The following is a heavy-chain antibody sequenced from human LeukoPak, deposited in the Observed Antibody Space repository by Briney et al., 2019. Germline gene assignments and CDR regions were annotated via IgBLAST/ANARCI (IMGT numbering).Heavy chain of an antibody. J-gene: IGHJ4*02. CDR1: GFTFSSYW. CDR3: ARDSTFGEFDY. V-gene: IGHV3-74*01. CDR2: INSDGSST. Sequence: VGSLRLSCAASGFTFSSYWMHWVRQAPGKGLVWVSRINSDGSSTSYADSVKGRFTISRDNAKNTLYLQMNSLRAEDTAVYYCARDSTFGEFDYWGQGTLVTVSS. D-gene: IGHD3-10*01.